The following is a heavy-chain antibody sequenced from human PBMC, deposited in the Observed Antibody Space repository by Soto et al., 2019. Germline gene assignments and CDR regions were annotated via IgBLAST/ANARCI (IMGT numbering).Heavy chain of an antibody. V-gene: IGHV3-23*01. J-gene: IGHJ5*02. Sequence: PGGSLRLSCAASGFTFSSYAMSWVRQAPGKGLEWASAISGSGGSTYYADSVKGRFTISRDNSKNTLYLQMNSLRAEDTAVYYCAREYYYDSSGYGFSWFDPWGQGTLVTV. CDR3: AREYYYDSSGYGFSWFDP. CDR1: GFTFSSYA. D-gene: IGHD3-22*01. CDR2: ISGSGGST.